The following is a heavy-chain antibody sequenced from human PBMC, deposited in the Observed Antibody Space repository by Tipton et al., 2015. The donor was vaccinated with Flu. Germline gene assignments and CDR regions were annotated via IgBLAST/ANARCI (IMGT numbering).Heavy chain of an antibody. Sequence: SLRLSCAASGFPFSEFWMHWVRQAPGKGLEWVANVKQDEGEKHYVDSVKGRFTISRDNARNSLYLQMNSLRAEDTAVYSCARDGPPYSPTSGWFDPWGQGTLVTVSS. CDR3: ARDGPPYSPTSGWFDP. J-gene: IGHJ5*02. V-gene: IGHV3-7*01. D-gene: IGHD1-26*01. CDR1: GFPFSEFW. CDR2: VKQDEGEK.